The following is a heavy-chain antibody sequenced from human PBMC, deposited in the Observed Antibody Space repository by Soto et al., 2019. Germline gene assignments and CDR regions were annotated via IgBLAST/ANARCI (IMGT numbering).Heavy chain of an antibody. J-gene: IGHJ4*02. Sequence: QVQVVESGGGVVQPGRSLRLSCEASGFTFRSHGMHWVRQAPGKGLEWVAVISFDGSDKYYADSVRGRFAISRDKSQKALHVEMNNLTPEATAVYYGVRMTRGYTYGLDFWGQGTLVTVSS. CDR2: ISFDGSDK. D-gene: IGHD5-18*01. CDR3: VRMTRGYTYGLDF. V-gene: IGHV3-30*03. CDR1: GFTFRSHG.